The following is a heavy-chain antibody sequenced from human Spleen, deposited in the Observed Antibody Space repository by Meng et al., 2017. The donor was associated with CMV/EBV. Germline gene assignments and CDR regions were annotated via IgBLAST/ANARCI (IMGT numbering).Heavy chain of an antibody. CDR3: ARYCSSTSCYTGANYYYYGMDV. CDR1: GSTFTNFD. D-gene: IGHD2-2*02. Sequence: ASVKVSCRASGSTFTNFDINWVRQATGQGLQWMGWMNPNSGNTGYAQKFQGRVTMTRNTSISTAYMELSSLRSEDTAVYYCARYCSSTSCYTGANYYYYGMDVWGQGTTVTVSS. CDR2: MNPNSGNT. J-gene: IGHJ6*02. V-gene: IGHV1-8*02.